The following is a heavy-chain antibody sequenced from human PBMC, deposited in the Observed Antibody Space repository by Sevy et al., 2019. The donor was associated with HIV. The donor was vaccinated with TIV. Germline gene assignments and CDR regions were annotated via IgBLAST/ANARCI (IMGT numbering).Heavy chain of an antibody. CDR1: GFSLESYW. V-gene: IGHV3-7*01. CDR2: IKHDGSEI. Sequence: GGSLRLSCVGFGFSLESYWMNWVRQAPGKGLEWVANIKHDGSEIYYVDSVKGRFTVSRDNDRNLVYLKMNNLRVADTALYYCVRAIQSEGSFWGQGTRVTVSS. D-gene: IGHD2-2*02. J-gene: IGHJ4*02. CDR3: VRAIQSEGSF.